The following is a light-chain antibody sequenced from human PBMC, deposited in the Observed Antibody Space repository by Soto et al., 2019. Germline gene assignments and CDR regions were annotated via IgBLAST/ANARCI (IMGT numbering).Light chain of an antibody. Sequence: QSVMTQPPSVSGSPGQSITISCTGTSSDVGTYTLVSWYQQHPGKAPKLVIYEVNKRPAGVSKRFSGSKSGDTASLTISGLQAEDEADFYCSSYAGAITFYVFGTGTKLTVL. V-gene: IGLV2-23*02. CDR1: SSDVGTYTL. CDR2: EVN. CDR3: SSYAGAITFYV. J-gene: IGLJ1*01.